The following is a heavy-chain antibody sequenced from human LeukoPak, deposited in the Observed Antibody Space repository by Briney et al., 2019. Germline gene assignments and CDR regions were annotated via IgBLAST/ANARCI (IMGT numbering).Heavy chain of an antibody. V-gene: IGHV4-39*07. Sequence: KASETLSLTCTVSGGSISRSYYYWGWIRQPPGKGLEWIGSIYYSGSTYYNPSLKSRVTISVDTSKNQFSLNLSCVTAADTAVYYCARAQKKYYYDSSGYHSRDYLDYWGQGTLLTVSS. CDR1: GGSISRSYYY. J-gene: IGHJ4*02. D-gene: IGHD3-22*01. CDR2: IYYSGST. CDR3: ARAQKKYYYDSSGYHSRDYLDY.